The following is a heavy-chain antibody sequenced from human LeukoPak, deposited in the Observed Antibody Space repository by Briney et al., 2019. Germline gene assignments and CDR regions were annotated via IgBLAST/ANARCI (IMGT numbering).Heavy chain of an antibody. CDR2: IYSGGST. Sequence: GGSLRLSCAASGFTVSSNYMSWVRQAPGKGLEWVSVIYSGGSTYYADSVKGRFTISRDNSKNTLYLQMNSLRAEDTAVYYCARDAPHSSGLDYWGQGTLVTVSS. CDR3: ARDAPHSSGLDY. V-gene: IGHV3-66*01. D-gene: IGHD6-25*01. J-gene: IGHJ4*02. CDR1: GFTVSSNY.